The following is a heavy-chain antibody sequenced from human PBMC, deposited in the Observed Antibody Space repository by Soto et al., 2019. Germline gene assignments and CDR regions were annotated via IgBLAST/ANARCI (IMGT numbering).Heavy chain of an antibody. CDR2: IYYSGST. Sequence: PSETLSLTCTVSRGSISSGTNYWAWIRQPPGKGLEWIANIYYSGSTFYNPSLKSRVTISVDTSKNQFSLKLSSVTAADTAVYYCARDRERVVRYYYYYYGMDVWGQGTTVTVSS. CDR1: RGSISSGTNY. D-gene: IGHD3-3*01. J-gene: IGHJ6*02. V-gene: IGHV4-39*07. CDR3: ARDRERVVRYYYYYYGMDV.